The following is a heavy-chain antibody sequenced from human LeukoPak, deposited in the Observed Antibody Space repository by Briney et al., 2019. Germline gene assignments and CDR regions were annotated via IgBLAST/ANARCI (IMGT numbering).Heavy chain of an antibody. CDR3: ARVRGGYSYGYPDY. V-gene: IGHV4-59*01. CDR1: GGSISSYY. D-gene: IGHD5-18*01. CDR2: IYYSGRT. Sequence: SETLSLTCTVSGGSISSYYWIWIRQPPGGGLEGSGYIYYSGRTNYNPSLKRRVTISVDTHKKQFSLKLSSVTAADTAVYYCARVRGGYSYGYPDYWGQGTLVTVSS. J-gene: IGHJ4*02.